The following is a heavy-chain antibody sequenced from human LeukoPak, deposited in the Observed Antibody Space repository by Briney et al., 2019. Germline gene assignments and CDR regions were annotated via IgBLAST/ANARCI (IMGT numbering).Heavy chain of an antibody. CDR1: GYTSTDFY. Sequence: DSVKVSCKASGYTSTDFYIHWVRQAPGQGLEWMGRVNPNSGCTNYTQKFKGRVTMTWDTSVTTAYMDLRRLTSDHTALSYCARAERDRWFDPWGQGTLVTVSS. CDR2: VNPNSGCT. J-gene: IGHJ5*02. D-gene: IGHD5-24*01. CDR3: ARAERDRWFDP. V-gene: IGHV1-2*06.